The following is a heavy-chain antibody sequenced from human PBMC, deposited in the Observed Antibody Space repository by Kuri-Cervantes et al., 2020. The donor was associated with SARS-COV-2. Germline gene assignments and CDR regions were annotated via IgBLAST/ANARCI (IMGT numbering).Heavy chain of an antibody. D-gene: IGHD3-3*01. CDR1: GFTFDDYA. CDR3: ARDLRFLEWMDYFDY. J-gene: IGHJ4*02. Sequence: LSLTCAASGFTFDDYAMHWVRQAPGKGLEWVSGISWNSGSIGYADSVKGRFTISRDNAKNSLYLQMNSLRAEDTAVYYCARDLRFLEWMDYFDYWGQGTLVTVSS. CDR2: ISWNSGSI. V-gene: IGHV3-9*01.